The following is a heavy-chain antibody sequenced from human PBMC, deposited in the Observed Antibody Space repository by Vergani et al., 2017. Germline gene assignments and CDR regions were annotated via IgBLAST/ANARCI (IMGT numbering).Heavy chain of an antibody. CDR3: ARVALARPFGVVMGWGDAFDI. D-gene: IGHD3-3*01. Sequence: QVQLVQSGAEVKKPGASVKVSCKASGYTFTGYYMHWVRQAPGQGLEWMGWINPNSGGTNYAQKFQGRVTMTRDTSISTAYMELSRLRSYDTAVYYCARVALARPFGVVMGWGDAFDIWGQGTMVTVSS. CDR1: GYTFTGYY. V-gene: IGHV1-2*02. J-gene: IGHJ3*02. CDR2: INPNSGGT.